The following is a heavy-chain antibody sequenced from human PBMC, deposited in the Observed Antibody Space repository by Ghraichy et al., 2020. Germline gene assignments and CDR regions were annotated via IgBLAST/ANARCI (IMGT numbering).Heavy chain of an antibody. CDR3: ARSGGYGWDS. D-gene: IGHD5-12*01. CDR2: IKPDGSGQ. V-gene: IGHV3-7*03. Sequence: GGSLRLSCVASGFIFNNYWMTWVLQAPGKGLQWVANIKPDGSGQYYLDSLKGRFTISRDNAKNTLYLQMDGLRAEDTAVYYCARSGGYGWDSWGQGKQVTVSS. J-gene: IGHJ4*02. CDR1: GFIFNNYW.